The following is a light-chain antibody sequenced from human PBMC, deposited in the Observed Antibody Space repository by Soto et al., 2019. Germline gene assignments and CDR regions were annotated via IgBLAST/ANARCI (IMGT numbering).Light chain of an antibody. V-gene: IGLV1-51*02. CDR1: SSNIGNNY. CDR2: ENN. J-gene: IGLJ3*02. Sequence: QSVLTQPPSVSAAPGQQVTISCSGRSSNIGNNYVSWYQQLPGTAPRLLIFENNKRPSGIPDRFSGSKSGTSATLAITGLQTGDEADYYCGTWDIRLNINWVFGGGTKLTVL. CDR3: GTWDIRLNINWV.